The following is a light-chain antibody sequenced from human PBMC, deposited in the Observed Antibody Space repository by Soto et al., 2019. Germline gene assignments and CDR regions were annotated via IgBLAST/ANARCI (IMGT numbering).Light chain of an antibody. CDR3: QQYGTSPPT. V-gene: IGKV3-20*01. CDR1: QSVSSY. Sequence: DIVMTQSPATLSVAPGERVTFSCRASQSVSSYLAWYQQKPGQAPRLLIYDASNRATGIPARFSGSESGTDFTLTISRLEPEDFAVYYCQQYGTSPPTFGQGAKVDI. CDR2: DAS. J-gene: IGKJ1*01.